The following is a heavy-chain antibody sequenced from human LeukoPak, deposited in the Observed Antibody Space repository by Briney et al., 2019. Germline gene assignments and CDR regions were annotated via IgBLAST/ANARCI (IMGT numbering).Heavy chain of an antibody. V-gene: IGHV4-4*07. CDR3: ARDRLYCSSTSCTNWFDP. D-gene: IGHD2-2*01. Sequence: SETLSLTCTVSGDSISSYYGSWIRQPAGKGLEWIGRIYTTGSTNYNPSLKRRVTMSVDTPKNQFSLKLSSVTAADTAVYYCARDRLYCSSTSCTNWFDPWGQGTLVTVSS. J-gene: IGHJ5*02. CDR1: GDSISSYY. CDR2: IYTTGST.